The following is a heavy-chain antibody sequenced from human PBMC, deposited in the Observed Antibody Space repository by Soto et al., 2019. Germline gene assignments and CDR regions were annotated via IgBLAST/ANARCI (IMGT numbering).Heavy chain of an antibody. CDR3: ARKAGPTQFYYDY. D-gene: IGHD4-4*01. V-gene: IGHV3-53*01. J-gene: IGHJ4*02. CDR1: GFTVSRHY. Sequence: GGSLRLSCAASGFTVSRHYISWVRQAPGKGLEWVSVIYAAGSTYYADSVKGRFTISRDNSKNIVYLQMDSLRAEDTAVYYCARKAGPTQFYYDYWGQGIRVTVSS. CDR2: IYAAGST.